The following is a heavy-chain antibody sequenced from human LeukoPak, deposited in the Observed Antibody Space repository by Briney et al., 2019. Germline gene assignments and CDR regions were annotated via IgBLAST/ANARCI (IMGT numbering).Heavy chain of an antibody. CDR3: VKENIYCTSTSCYHDAFDI. V-gene: IGHV3-9*01. J-gene: IGHJ3*02. Sequence: GRSLRLSCAASGFTFDDYAMHWVRQAPGKGLEWVSGVSWNSVSLDYADSVKGRFTISRDNAKNSLYLQMNSLRAEDTALYYCVKENIYCTSTSCYHDAFDIWGQETMVTVSS. CDR1: GFTFDDYA. CDR2: VSWNSVSL. D-gene: IGHD2-2*01.